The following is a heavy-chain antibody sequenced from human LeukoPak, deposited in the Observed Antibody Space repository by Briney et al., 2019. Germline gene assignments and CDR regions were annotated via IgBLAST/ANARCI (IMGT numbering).Heavy chain of an antibody. CDR1: GFTFDDYA. CDR2: ISSSSSYI. Sequence: GGSLRLSCAASGFTFDDYAMHWVRQAPGKGLEWVSSISSSSSYIYYADSVKGRFTISRDNAKNSLYLQMNSLRAEDTAVYYCARVRYDSSGHHDYWGQGTLVTVSS. CDR3: ARVRYDSSGHHDY. J-gene: IGHJ4*02. D-gene: IGHD3-22*01. V-gene: IGHV3-21*01.